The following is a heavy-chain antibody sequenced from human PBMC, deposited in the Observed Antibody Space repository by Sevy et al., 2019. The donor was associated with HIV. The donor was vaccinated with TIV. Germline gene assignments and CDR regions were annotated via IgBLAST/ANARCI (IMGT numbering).Heavy chain of an antibody. D-gene: IGHD6-19*01. V-gene: IGHV1-8*02. CDR3: ARVSGWYLRYGIDV. CDR1: GFTFASYD. Sequence: ASVKVYCKASGFTFASYDIYWVRQATGQGLEWMGWMNTNTGNTGFAQKFQGRVTMTRNTSITTAYMELSNLRSEDTAVYYCARVSGWYLRYGIDVWGQGTTVTVSS. J-gene: IGHJ6*02. CDR2: MNTNTGNT.